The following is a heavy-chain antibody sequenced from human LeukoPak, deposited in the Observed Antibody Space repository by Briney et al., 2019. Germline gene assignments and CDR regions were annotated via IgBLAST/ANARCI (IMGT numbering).Heavy chain of an antibody. J-gene: IGHJ4*02. D-gene: IGHD2-21*02. Sequence: GGSLRLSCAASGFTVSSNYMAWVRQAPGKGLEWVSVIYSSGSTYYADSVKGRFTISRDNSKDTLYLQMNSLRAEDTAVYYCAREIVVVTANFDYWGQGTLVTVSS. V-gene: IGHV3-66*03. CDR1: GFTVSSNY. CDR2: IYSSGST. CDR3: AREIVVVTANFDY.